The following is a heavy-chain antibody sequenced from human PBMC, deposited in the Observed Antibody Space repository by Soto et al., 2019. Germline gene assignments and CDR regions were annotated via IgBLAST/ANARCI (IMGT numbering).Heavy chain of an antibody. J-gene: IGHJ4*02. V-gene: IGHV1-8*01. Sequence: GASVKVSCKAAGYTFTSYDINWMRQATGQGFEWMGWMNPSSGNTGYAQKFQGRVTMTRDTSTSTAFMELSSLRSEDTAVYYCARDLGYCSGGSCYLAYYFDYWGQGTLVTAPQ. CDR1: GYTFTSYD. CDR3: ARDLGYCSGGSCYLAYYFDY. D-gene: IGHD2-15*01. CDR2: MNPSSGNT.